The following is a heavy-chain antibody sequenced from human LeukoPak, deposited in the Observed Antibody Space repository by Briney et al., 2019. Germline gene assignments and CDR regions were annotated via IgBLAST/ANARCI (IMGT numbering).Heavy chain of an antibody. V-gene: IGHV4-59*01. CDR3: ARTPYYDFSSWFDP. J-gene: IGHJ5*02. CDR1: GGSISSYY. Sequence: NPSETQSLTCTVSGGSISSYYWSWIRQPPGKGLEWIGYIYYSGSTNYNPSLKSRVTISVDTSKNQFSLKLSSVTAADTAVYYCARTPYYDFSSWFDPWGQGTLVTVSS. CDR2: IYYSGST. D-gene: IGHD3-3*01.